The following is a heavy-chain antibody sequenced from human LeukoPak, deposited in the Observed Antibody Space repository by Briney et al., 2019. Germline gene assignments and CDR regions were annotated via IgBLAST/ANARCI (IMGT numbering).Heavy chain of an antibody. Sequence: SETLSLTCTVSGYSISSGYYWGWIRQPPGKGLEWIGSIYHSGSTYYNPSLKSRVTISVDTSKNQFSLKLSSVTAADTAVYYCARLPAAFDYWGQGTLVTVSS. D-gene: IGHD2-2*01. J-gene: IGHJ4*02. CDR2: IYHSGST. CDR1: GYSISSGYY. CDR3: ARLPAAFDY. V-gene: IGHV4-38-2*02.